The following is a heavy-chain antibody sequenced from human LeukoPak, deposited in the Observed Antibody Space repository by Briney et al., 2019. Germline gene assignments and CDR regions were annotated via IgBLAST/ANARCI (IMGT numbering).Heavy chain of an antibody. D-gene: IGHD1-7*01. J-gene: IGHJ4*02. V-gene: IGHV3-48*04. Sequence: GGSLRLSCAASGFTFSSYSMNWVRQAPGKGLEWVSYISSSGSTIYYADSVKGRFTISRDNAKNSLYPQMNSLRAEDTAVYYCARDRKGRNWNSYYFDYWGQGTLVTVSS. CDR1: GFTFSSYS. CDR2: ISSSGSTI. CDR3: ARDRKGRNWNSYYFDY.